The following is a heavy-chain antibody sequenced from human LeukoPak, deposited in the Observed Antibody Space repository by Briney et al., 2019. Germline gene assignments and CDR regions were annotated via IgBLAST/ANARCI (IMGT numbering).Heavy chain of an antibody. Sequence: TGGSLRLSCAASGFIFTKHSMNWVRQAPGKGLEWVSYISSSGSTIYYADSVKGRFTISRDNAKNSLYLQMNSLRAEDTAVYYCARDRGSGIYSDPSDYWGQGTLVTVFS. CDR1: GFIFTKHS. CDR3: ARDRGSGIYSDPSDY. J-gene: IGHJ4*02. V-gene: IGHV3-48*01. D-gene: IGHD1-26*01. CDR2: ISSSGSTI.